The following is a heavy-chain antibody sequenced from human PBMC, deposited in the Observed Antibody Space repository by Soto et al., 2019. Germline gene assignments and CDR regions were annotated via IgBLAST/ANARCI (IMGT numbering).Heavy chain of an antibody. CDR2: IIPILDIA. J-gene: IGHJ4*02. CDR1: GGTFSSYT. Sequence: GTSVKVSCKASGGTFSSYTISWVRQAPGQGLEWMGRIIPILDIANYAQKFQGRVTITADKSTSTAYMELSSLRSEDTAVYYCARLNLEYSSPWSPGSQFDYWGQGTLVTVSS. V-gene: IGHV1-69*02. D-gene: IGHD6-6*01. CDR3: ARLNLEYSSPWSPGSQFDY.